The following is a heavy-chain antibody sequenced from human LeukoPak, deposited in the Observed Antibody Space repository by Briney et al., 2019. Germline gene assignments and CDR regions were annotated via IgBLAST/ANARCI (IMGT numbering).Heavy chain of an antibody. Sequence: SETLPLTCTVSGGSISSSSYYWGWIRQPPGKGLEWIGCIYYSGRTYYNPSLKSRVTVSVDTSKNQFSLKLSSVTAADTAVYYCARRYCSGGSCYYFDYWGQGTLVTVSS. CDR2: IYYSGRT. CDR3: ARRYCSGGSCYYFDY. V-gene: IGHV4-39*01. J-gene: IGHJ4*02. CDR1: GGSISSSSYY. D-gene: IGHD2-15*01.